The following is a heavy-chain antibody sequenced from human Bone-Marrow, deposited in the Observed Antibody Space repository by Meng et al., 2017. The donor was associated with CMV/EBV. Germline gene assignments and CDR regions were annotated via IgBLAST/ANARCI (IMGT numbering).Heavy chain of an antibody. Sequence: SSVKVSCKASGGTFSSYAISWVRQAPGQGLEWMGGIIPIFGTANYAQKFQGRVTITTDESTSTAYMELSSLRSEDTAVYYCARDRCGGDCYSRYYYGMDVWGQGTTVTVPS. CDR3: ARDRCGGDCYSRYYYGMDV. V-gene: IGHV1-69*05. D-gene: IGHD2-21*01. CDR1: GGTFSSYA. CDR2: IIPIFGTA. J-gene: IGHJ6*02.